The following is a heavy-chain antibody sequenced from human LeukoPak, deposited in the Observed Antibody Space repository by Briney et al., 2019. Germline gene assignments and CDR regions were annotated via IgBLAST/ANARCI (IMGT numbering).Heavy chain of an antibody. D-gene: IGHD3-22*01. V-gene: IGHV1-18*01. Sequence: ASVKVSCKASGYTFTSYGISWVRQAPGQGPESMSWIRAYNGNTNYAQRLQGRVTMTTDTSTSTAYMELRSLRSDDTAVYYCARTYYYESSGYYHYFDYWGQGTLVTVSS. CDR3: ARTYYYESSGYYHYFDY. CDR2: IRAYNGNT. CDR1: GYTFTSYG. J-gene: IGHJ4*02.